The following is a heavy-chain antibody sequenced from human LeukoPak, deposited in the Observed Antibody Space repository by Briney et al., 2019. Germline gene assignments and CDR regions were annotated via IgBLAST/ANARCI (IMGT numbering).Heavy chain of an antibody. CDR1: GFTFSSYA. Sequence: PGGSLRLSCAASGFTFSSYAMSWVRQAPGKGLEWVSAISGSGGSTYYADSVKGRFTISRDNSKNTLYLQMNSLRAEDTAVYYCAKVGDERTTVVMDYFDYWGQGTLVTVSS. V-gene: IGHV3-23*01. D-gene: IGHD4-23*01. J-gene: IGHJ4*02. CDR3: AKVGDERTTVVMDYFDY. CDR2: ISGSGGST.